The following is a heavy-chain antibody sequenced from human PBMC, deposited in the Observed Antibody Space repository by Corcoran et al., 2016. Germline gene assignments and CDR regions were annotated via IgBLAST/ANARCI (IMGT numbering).Heavy chain of an antibody. CDR3: ARGGSYDESSGSFDY. V-gene: IGHV3-74*03. CDR2: INADGIST. CDR1: EFTFRTYW. Sequence: EVQLVESGGGLVQPGGSLRLSCVASEFTFRTYWMHWVRQVPGKGLVWVSRINADGISTTYAGSVKGRFIISRDNSKNTLYLHMNSLRAEDTAVYYCARGGSYDESSGSFDYWGPGALVSVSS. J-gene: IGHJ4*02. D-gene: IGHD3-22*01.